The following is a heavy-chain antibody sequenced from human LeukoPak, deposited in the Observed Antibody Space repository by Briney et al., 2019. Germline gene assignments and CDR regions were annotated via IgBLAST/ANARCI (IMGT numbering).Heavy chain of an antibody. CDR2: INLNDGDT. D-gene: IGHD2-2*01. CDR3: ARANFLYCSSSTCLFDY. Sequence: ASVKVSCKASGYTFTDYYMHWVRQAPGQGFECMGWINLNDGDTNYAQKFQGRVTMTRDTSISTAHMEVSRLRSDDTAVYYCARANFLYCSSSTCLFDYWGQGTLVTVSS. J-gene: IGHJ4*02. V-gene: IGHV1-2*02. CDR1: GYTFTDYY.